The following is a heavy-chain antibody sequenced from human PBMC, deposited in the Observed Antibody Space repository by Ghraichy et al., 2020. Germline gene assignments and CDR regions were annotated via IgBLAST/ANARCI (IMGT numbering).Heavy chain of an antibody. CDR1: GGSISSSSYY. Sequence: SETLSLTCTVSGGSISSSSYYWGWIRQPPGKGLEWIGSIYYSGSTYYNPSLKSRVTISLDTSKNQFSLKLSSVTAADTAVYYCARSRDPIFDGMDVWGQGTTVTVSS. D-gene: IGHD3-3*01. V-gene: IGHV4-39*01. CDR2: IYYSGST. CDR3: ARSRDPIFDGMDV. J-gene: IGHJ6*02.